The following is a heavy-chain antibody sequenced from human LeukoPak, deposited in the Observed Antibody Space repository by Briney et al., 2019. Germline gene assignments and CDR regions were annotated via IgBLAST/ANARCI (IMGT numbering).Heavy chain of an antibody. J-gene: IGHJ4*02. D-gene: IGHD3-16*01. V-gene: IGHV4-59*01. Sequence: SETLSLTCTVSDDSISDYYRVWIRPPPGKGLEWIGYFHNSGTSTYNPSLKSRVTISADTSKNQFSLKLNSLTTADTAVYYCTRGAGWLIDYWGQGILVTVSS. CDR1: DDSISDYY. CDR2: FHNSGTS. CDR3: TRGAGWLIDY.